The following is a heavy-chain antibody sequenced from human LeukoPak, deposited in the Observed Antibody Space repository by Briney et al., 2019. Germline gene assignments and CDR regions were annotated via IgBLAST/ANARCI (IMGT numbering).Heavy chain of an antibody. CDR3: AKVFDYGARDAFDI. CDR1: GFTLSSYV. D-gene: IGHD4-17*01. V-gene: IGHV3-23*01. J-gene: IGHJ3*02. Sequence: GGSLRLSCAASGFTLSSYVMSWVRQAPGKGLEWASTIRGSGGSTYYADSVKGRFTISRDNSKNTLYLQMNSLRAEDTAVYYCAKVFDYGARDAFDIWGQGTMVTVSS. CDR2: IRGSGGST.